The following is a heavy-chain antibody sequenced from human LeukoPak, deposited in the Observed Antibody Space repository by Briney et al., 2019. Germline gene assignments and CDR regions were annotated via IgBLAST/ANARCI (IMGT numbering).Heavy chain of an antibody. V-gene: IGHV3-23*01. CDR1: GFTFNIYA. Sequence: PGGSLRLSCAASGFTFNIYAMSWVRQAPGKGLDWVSGICNSASDTYYADSVKGRFTISRHNYKNILCLQMNSLRAEDTAVYYCAKDARVRGRSTFDYWGQGTLVTVSS. CDR2: ICNSASDT. J-gene: IGHJ4*02. D-gene: IGHD3-16*01. CDR3: AKDARVRGRSTFDY.